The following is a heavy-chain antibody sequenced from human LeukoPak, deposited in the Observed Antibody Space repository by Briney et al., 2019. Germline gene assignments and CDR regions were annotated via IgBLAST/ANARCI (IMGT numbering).Heavy chain of an antibody. J-gene: IGHJ6*03. CDR2: IYHSGST. D-gene: IGHD4-23*01. Sequence: PSETLSLTRIVSGYSISSGYYWVWIRQPPGKGLEWIGSIYHSGSTYYNPSLKSRVTISVDTSKNQFSMKQTSVTAADTAVYYCARGGGNGGGWVGHIYYMDVWGKGTTVTVSS. CDR3: ARGGGNGGGWVGHIYYMDV. V-gene: IGHV4-38-2*02. CDR1: GYSISSGYY.